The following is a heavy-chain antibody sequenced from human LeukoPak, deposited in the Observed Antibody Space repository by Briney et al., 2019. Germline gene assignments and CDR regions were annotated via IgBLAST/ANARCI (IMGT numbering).Heavy chain of an antibody. Sequence: GGSLRLSCTASGFTFNTYAMNWVRQAPGGGLEWVSSISVSDDSTYYTDSVKGRITISRDNFKNTLYLQMNSLRAEDTAVYYCAKSLYDILTGPNYYYYGMDVWGQGTTVTVSS. CDR3: AKSLYDILTGPNYYYYGMDV. CDR1: GFTFNTYA. CDR2: ISVSDDST. V-gene: IGHV3-23*01. J-gene: IGHJ6*02. D-gene: IGHD3-9*01.